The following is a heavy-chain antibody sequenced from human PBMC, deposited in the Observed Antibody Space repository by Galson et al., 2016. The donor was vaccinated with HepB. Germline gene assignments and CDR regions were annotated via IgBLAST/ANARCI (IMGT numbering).Heavy chain of an antibody. CDR3: ARDTGVVPCFDP. Sequence: SLRLSCAASGFTFSDYSMNWVRQAPGKGLEWVSYIASNRRTIYYADSARGRFTISRDSSTLYLQMTSLRDEDTGLYFCARDTGVVPCFDPWGQGTLVTVSS. D-gene: IGHD2-15*01. V-gene: IGHV3-48*02. CDR2: IASNRRTI. J-gene: IGHJ5*02. CDR1: GFTFSDYS.